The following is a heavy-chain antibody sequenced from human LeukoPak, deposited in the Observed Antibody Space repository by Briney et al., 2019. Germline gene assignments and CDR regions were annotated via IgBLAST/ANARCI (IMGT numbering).Heavy chain of an antibody. D-gene: IGHD6-19*01. CDR1: GDSVSSNSAA. J-gene: IGHJ6*02. V-gene: IGHV6-1*01. Sequence: SQTLSLTCAISGDSVSSNSAAWNWIRHSPSRCIEWLGRTYYRFKWNNDYEVSVKSRITLNTDPSKNQFSLQLNSVTPEDTAVYYCARGPNEQWLVQRCYYYGMDVWGQGTTVTVSS. CDR2: TYYRFKWNN. CDR3: ARGPNEQWLVQRCYYYGMDV.